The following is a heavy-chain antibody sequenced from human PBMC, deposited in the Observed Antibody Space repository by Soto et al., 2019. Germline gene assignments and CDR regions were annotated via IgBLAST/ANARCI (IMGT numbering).Heavy chain of an antibody. Sequence: SETLSLTCTVSGGSISSYYWSWIRQPAGKGLEWIGRIYTSGSTNYNPSLKSRVTMSVDTSKNQFSLKLSSVTAADTAVYYCARKRGIEVATNWFDPWGQGTLVTVSS. V-gene: IGHV4-4*07. CDR1: GGSISSYY. D-gene: IGHD6-19*01. CDR3: ARKRGIEVATNWFDP. CDR2: IYTSGST. J-gene: IGHJ5*02.